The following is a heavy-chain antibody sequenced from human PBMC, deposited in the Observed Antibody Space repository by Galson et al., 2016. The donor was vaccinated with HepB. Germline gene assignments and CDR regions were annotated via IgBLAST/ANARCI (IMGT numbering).Heavy chain of an antibody. CDR3: AKRHEYCPPVGCSVDY. CDR1: GFTFNRRG. V-gene: IGHV3-30*18. CDR2: DSVDGRRK. Sequence: SLRLSCAASGFTFNRRGMHWVRQAPGQGLEWVAADSVDGRRKFYADSVKGRFTISRDNSNNMPFLQMSSLRVDDTAVYYCAKRHEYCPPVGCSVDYWGQGTLVSVSS. D-gene: IGHD2/OR15-2a*01. J-gene: IGHJ4*02.